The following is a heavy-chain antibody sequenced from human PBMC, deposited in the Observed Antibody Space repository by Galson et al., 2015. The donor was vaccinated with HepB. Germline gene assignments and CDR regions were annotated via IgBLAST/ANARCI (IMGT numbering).Heavy chain of an antibody. CDR3: ARVLPTVTRPYYYYYYGMDV. Sequence: SLRLSCAASGFTFSSYGMHWVRQAPGKGLEWVAVISYDGSNKYCADSVKGRFTISRDNSKNTLYLQMNSLRAEDTAVYYCARVLPTVTRPYYYYYYGMDVWGQGTTVTVSS. D-gene: IGHD4-11*01. V-gene: IGHV3-30*19. J-gene: IGHJ6*02. CDR1: GFTFSSYG. CDR2: ISYDGSNK.